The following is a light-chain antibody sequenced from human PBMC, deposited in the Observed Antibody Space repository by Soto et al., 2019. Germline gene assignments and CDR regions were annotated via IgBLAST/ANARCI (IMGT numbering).Light chain of an antibody. CDR2: KAS. CDR1: QSISSW. V-gene: IGKV1-5*03. CDR3: QQYNSSPWT. J-gene: IGKJ1*01. Sequence: DIQMTQSPSTLSASVGDRVTITCRASQSISSWLAWYQQKPGKATKLLIYKASSLESGVPSRFSGSGSGTEFTLTISSLQTDDFATYYCQQYNSSPWTFGQGTKVEIK.